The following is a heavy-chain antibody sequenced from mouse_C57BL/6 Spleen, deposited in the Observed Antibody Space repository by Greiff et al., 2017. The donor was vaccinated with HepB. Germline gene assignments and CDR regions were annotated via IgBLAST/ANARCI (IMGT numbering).Heavy chain of an antibody. V-gene: IGHV1-18*01. Sequence: EVQLQQSGPELVKPGASVKIPCKASGYTFTDYNMDWVKQSHGKSLEWIGDINPNNGGTIYNQKFKGKATLTVDKSSSTAYMELRSLTSEDTAVYYCARSRWLLPHYYAMDYWGQGTSVTVSS. J-gene: IGHJ4*01. D-gene: IGHD2-3*01. CDR2: INPNNGGT. CDR1: GYTFTDYN. CDR3: ARSRWLLPHYYAMDY.